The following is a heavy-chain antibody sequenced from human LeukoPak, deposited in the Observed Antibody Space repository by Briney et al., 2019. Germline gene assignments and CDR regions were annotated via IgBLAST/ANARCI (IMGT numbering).Heavy chain of an antibody. CDR1: GFTFSSYA. CDR3: AKDRTSVGATTDY. Sequence: RGSLRLSCAASGFTFSSYAMSWVRQAPGKGLEWVSAISGSGGSTYYADSVKGRFTISRDNSKNTLYLQMNSLRAEDTAVYYCAKDRTSVGATTDYWGQGTLVTVSS. V-gene: IGHV3-23*01. D-gene: IGHD1-26*01. J-gene: IGHJ4*02. CDR2: ISGSGGST.